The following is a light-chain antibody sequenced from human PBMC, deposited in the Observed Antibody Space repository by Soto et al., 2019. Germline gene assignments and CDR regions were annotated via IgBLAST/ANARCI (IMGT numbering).Light chain of an antibody. Sequence: QPVLTQPPSASGTPGQRVTISCSGSSSNIGSNYVYWYQQVPGTAPKLLIYRNNQRPSGVPDRFSGSKSGTSASLAISGLRSEDEADYYCAAWDDSLSGHVVFGGGTKVTVL. CDR2: RNN. J-gene: IGLJ2*01. V-gene: IGLV1-47*01. CDR1: SSNIGSNY. CDR3: AAWDDSLSGHVV.